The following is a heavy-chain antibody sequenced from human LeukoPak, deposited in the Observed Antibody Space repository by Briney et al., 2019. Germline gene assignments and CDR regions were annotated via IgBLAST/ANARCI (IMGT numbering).Heavy chain of an antibody. CDR2: INPTGGST. Sequence: ASVKVSCKASGHTFPSYFMHWVRQAPGQGLEWMGIINPTGGSTTYAQKFQGRVTMTRDTSTSIVYMELSSLRSDDTAVYYCARTAARRFDYWGQGTLVTVSS. V-gene: IGHV1-46*01. CDR1: GHTFPSYF. D-gene: IGHD6-6*01. J-gene: IGHJ4*02. CDR3: ARTAARRFDY.